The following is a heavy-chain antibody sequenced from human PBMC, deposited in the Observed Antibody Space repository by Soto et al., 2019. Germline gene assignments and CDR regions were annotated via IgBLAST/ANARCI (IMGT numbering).Heavy chain of an antibody. J-gene: IGHJ6*02. CDR1: GYTFSNYR. D-gene: IGHD3-16*01. CDR2: INAGNGNT. Sequence: ASVKVSCKASGYTFSNYRMHWVRQAPGQRLEWMGWINAGNGNTKYSQNFQGRVTITRDSSASTAYMELSSLRIEDTAAYFCVRDQPYPWGVAYSGMDVWSQGTTVTVSS. V-gene: IGHV1-3*01. CDR3: VRDQPYPWGVAYSGMDV.